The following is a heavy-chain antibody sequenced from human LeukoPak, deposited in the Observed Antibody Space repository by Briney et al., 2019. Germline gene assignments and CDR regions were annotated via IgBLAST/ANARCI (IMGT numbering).Heavy chain of an antibody. CDR3: ARFSGYSSGWFFDY. V-gene: IGHV1-2*02. Sequence: ASVKVSCKASGYTFTGYYMHWVRQAPGQGLEWMGWINPNSGGTNYAQKFQGRVTMTRDTSISTAYMDLSSLRSDDTAVYYCARFSGYSSGWFFDYWGQGTLVTVSS. D-gene: IGHD6-19*01. CDR2: INPNSGGT. CDR1: GYTFTGYY. J-gene: IGHJ4*02.